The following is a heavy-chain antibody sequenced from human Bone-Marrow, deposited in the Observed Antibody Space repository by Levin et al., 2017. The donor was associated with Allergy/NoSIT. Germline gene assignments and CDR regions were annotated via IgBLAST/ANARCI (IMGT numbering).Heavy chain of an antibody. CDR2: ISSSGTDM. CDR3: ARGIIGDVRVAHKESCES. J-gene: IGHJ3*02. CDR1: GFTFSLYS. V-gene: IGHV3-21*01. D-gene: IGHD2/OR15-2a*01. Sequence: GGSLRLSCTVSGFTFSLYSMNWVRQAPGKGLEWVSSISSSGTDMYNADSVKGRFTISRDNAKKPPNLQMSSLRAEDTGVSYRARGIIGDVRVAHKESCESWGHRTMVTVSS.